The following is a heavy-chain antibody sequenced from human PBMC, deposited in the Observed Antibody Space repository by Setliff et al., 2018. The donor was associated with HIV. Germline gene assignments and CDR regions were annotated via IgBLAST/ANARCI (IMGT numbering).Heavy chain of an antibody. D-gene: IGHD3-10*01. Sequence: GESLKISCQGLGDTFITYWIGWVRQMPGKGLEWMGIIYPGDSDTRYSPSFQGQVTISADKSISTAYLQWSSLKASDTAMYYCARHGQYGSGSYYNRPFDFWGQGTLVTVSS. CDR3: ARHGQYGSGSYYNRPFDF. J-gene: IGHJ4*02. V-gene: IGHV5-51*01. CDR2: IYPGDSDT. CDR1: GDTFITYW.